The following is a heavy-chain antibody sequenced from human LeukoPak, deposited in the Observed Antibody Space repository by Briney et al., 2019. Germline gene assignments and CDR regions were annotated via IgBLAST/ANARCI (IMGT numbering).Heavy chain of an antibody. J-gene: IGHJ5*02. CDR1: GYSFTSYW. D-gene: IGHD2-15*01. CDR2: IYPGDSDT. CDR3: ASGVYCSGGSCYSVDWFDP. Sequence: VETLKISCKGSGYSFTSYWIGWVRQMPGKGLEWMGIIYPGDSDTRYSPSFQGQVTISADKSISTAYLQWSSLKASDTAMYYCASGVYCSGGSCYSVDWFDPWGQGTLVTVSP. V-gene: IGHV5-51*01.